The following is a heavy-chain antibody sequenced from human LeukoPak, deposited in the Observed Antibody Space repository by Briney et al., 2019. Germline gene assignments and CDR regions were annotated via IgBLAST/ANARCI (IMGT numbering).Heavy chain of an antibody. J-gene: IGHJ4*02. V-gene: IGHV4-39*02. D-gene: IGHD6-19*01. Sequence: SETLSLTCTVSGGSISSSSYYWGWIRQPPGKGLEWIGSIYYSGSTYYNPSLKSRVTISVDTSKNQFSLKLSSVTAADTAVYYCARDTAIAVAGIFDYWGQGTLVTVSS. CDR3: ARDTAIAVAGIFDY. CDR1: GGSISSSSYY. CDR2: IYYSGST.